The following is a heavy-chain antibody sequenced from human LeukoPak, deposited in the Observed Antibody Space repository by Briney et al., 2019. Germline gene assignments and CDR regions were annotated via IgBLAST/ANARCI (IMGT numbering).Heavy chain of an antibody. CDR2: ISSGGSPI. J-gene: IGHJ5*01. V-gene: IGHV3-48*04. CDR3: TYPRTPYSTDKWFDP. CDR1: GFTITSWS. D-gene: IGHD3/OR15-3a*01. Sequence: GGSLRLTCAVSGFTITSWSMNWVRQAPGKGLEWLSYISSGGSPIYYADSVKGRFTISSDDAKNLVYLQMNSLRAEDTAVYYCTYPRTPYSTDKWFDPGGQEARSPSRQ.